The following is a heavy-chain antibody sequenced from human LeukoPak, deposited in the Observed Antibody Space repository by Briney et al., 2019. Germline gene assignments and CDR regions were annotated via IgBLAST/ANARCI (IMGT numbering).Heavy chain of an antibody. Sequence: SETLSLTCTVSGGSISSYYWSWIRQPPGKGLEWIGYIYYSGSTNYNPSLKSRVTISVDTSKNQFSLKLSSVTAADTAVYYCARQGNEQLSMAYWYFDLWGRGTLVTVSS. V-gene: IGHV4-59*08. CDR3: ARQGNEQLSMAYWYFDL. CDR2: IYYSGST. J-gene: IGHJ2*01. CDR1: GGSISSYY. D-gene: IGHD5-18*01.